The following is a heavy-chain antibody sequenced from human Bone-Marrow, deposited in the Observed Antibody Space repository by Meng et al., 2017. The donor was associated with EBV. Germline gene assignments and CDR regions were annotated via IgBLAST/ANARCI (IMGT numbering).Heavy chain of an antibody. CDR3: ATVKGGNYFPWFDP. J-gene: IGHJ5*02. D-gene: IGHD3-9*01. CDR1: GVSMSGSSYL. CDR2: IYYSGIT. V-gene: IGHV4-39*07. Sequence: PQQQAVEHGAVKPSEPLYITCRVVGVSMSGSSYLWGWIRQSSGEGLEWIASIYYSGITYYNPSLKSRVSISVDTSNNQFSLRLTSVTAADTAVYYCATVKGGNYFPWFDPWGQGTLVTVSS.